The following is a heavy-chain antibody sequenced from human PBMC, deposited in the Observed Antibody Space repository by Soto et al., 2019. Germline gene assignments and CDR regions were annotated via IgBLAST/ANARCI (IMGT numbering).Heavy chain of an antibody. V-gene: IGHV1-2*04. CDR2: INPNSGGT. D-gene: IGHD3-3*01. CDR3: ARVPIFGVVVYGMDV. CDR1: GYTLAPHY. Sequence: VKGSCQASGYTLAPHYMAWVGPAPGQGLEWMGWINPNSGGTNYAQKFQGWVTMTRDTSISTAYMELSRLRSDDTAVYYCARVPIFGVVVYGMDVWGQGTTVTVSS. J-gene: IGHJ6*02.